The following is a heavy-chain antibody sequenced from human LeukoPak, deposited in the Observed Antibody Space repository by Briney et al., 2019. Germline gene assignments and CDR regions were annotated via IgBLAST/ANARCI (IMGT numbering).Heavy chain of an antibody. CDR2: VDPRDSNT. J-gene: IGHJ4*02. V-gene: IGHV5-10-1*01. CDR1: GYSFTSYW. Sequence: PGGSLKISFKGSGYSFTSYWISWVRQMPGKGLEWMGRVDPRDSNTNYSPAFQGHVTFSADKSISTAFLQWSSLEASDTATYYCARGGWLDDYWGQGTLVTVSS. CDR3: ARGGWLDDY. D-gene: IGHD6-19*01.